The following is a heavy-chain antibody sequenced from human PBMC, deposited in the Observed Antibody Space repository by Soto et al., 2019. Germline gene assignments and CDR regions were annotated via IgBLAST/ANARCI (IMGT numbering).Heavy chain of an antibody. CDR3: AREFDYGDHSPLIY. Sequence: SETLSLTCAVSSGSISSSNWWSWVRQPPGKGLEWIGEIYHSGSTNYNPSLKSRVTISVDKSKNQFSLKLSSVTAADTAVYYCAREFDYGDHSPLIYWGQGTLVTVSS. CDR2: IYHSGST. D-gene: IGHD4-17*01. J-gene: IGHJ4*02. V-gene: IGHV4-4*02. CDR1: SGSISSSNW.